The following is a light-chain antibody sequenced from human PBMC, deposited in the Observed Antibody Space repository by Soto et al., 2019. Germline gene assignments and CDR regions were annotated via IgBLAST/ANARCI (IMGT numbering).Light chain of an antibody. Sequence: EIVLTQSPATPSFSPGGKATPSCRARQSVSSYLAWYQQKPGQAPRLLIYDASNRATGIPARFSGSGSGTDFTLTISSLEPEDFAVYYCQQRSNWPRTFGQGTKVDIK. CDR1: QSVSSY. V-gene: IGKV3-11*01. CDR2: DAS. J-gene: IGKJ1*01. CDR3: QQRSNWPRT.